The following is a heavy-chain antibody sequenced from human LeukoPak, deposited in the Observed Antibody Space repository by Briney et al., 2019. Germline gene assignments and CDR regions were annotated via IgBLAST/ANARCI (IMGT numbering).Heavy chain of an antibody. CDR1: GFTFSSYA. J-gene: IGHJ4*02. Sequence: GGSLRLSCAASGFTFSSYAMSWVRQAPGKGLEWVSAISGSGGSTYYADSVKGRFTISRDNSKNTLYLQMNSLRAEDMAVYYCAKAPQWLVSPHYFDYWGQGTLVTVSS. CDR3: AKAPQWLVSPHYFDY. CDR2: ISGSGGST. D-gene: IGHD6-19*01. V-gene: IGHV3-23*01.